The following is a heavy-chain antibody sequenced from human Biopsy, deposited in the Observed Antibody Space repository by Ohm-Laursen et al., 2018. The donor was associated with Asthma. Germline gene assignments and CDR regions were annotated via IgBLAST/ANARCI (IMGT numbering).Heavy chain of an antibody. D-gene: IGHD3-10*01. CDR1: GGSVSTGSYY. V-gene: IGHV4-61*01. CDR2: IYYTGSD. J-gene: IGHJ6*02. CDR3: ARGPNYHGSGRAPIGMDV. Sequence: SEILSLTCTVSGGSVSTGSYYWSWIRQPPGKGLEWLGYIYYTGSDNYNPSLKSRVTISVDTSKNQFSLRLNSVTAADTAVYYCARGPNYHGSGRAPIGMDVWGQGTTVTVSS.